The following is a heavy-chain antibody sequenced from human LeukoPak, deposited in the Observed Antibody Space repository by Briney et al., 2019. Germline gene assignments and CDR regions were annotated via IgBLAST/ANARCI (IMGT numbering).Heavy chain of an antibody. CDR1: GGTFSSYA. Sequence: SVKVSCKASGGTFSSYAISWVRQAPGQGLEWMGGIIPIFGTANYAQKFQGRVTITADESTSTAYMELSSLRSEDTAVYYCAREGWFGELPQSWFDPWGQGTLVTVSS. D-gene: IGHD3-10*01. CDR3: AREGWFGELPQSWFDP. V-gene: IGHV1-69*13. CDR2: IIPIFGTA. J-gene: IGHJ5*02.